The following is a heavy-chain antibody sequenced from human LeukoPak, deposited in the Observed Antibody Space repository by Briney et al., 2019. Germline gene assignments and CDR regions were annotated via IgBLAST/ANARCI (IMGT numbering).Heavy chain of an antibody. D-gene: IGHD2-15*01. Sequence: GGSLRLSCAASGVTFSIYAMSWVRQAPGKGLEWVSAISGSGGSTYYADSVKGRFTISRDNSKNTLYLQMNSLRAEDTAVYYCAKESDVVVVAVPFYYFDYWGQGTLVTVSS. J-gene: IGHJ4*02. CDR1: GVTFSIYA. V-gene: IGHV3-23*01. CDR3: AKESDVVVVAVPFYYFDY. CDR2: ISGSGGST.